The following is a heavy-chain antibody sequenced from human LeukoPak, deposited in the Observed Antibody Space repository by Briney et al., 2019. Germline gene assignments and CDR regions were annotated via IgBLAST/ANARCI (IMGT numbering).Heavy chain of an antibody. J-gene: IGHJ4*02. CDR2: IIPIFGTA. V-gene: IGHV1-69*13. CDR1: GGTFSSYA. Sequence: ASVKVSCKASGGTFSSYAISWVRQAPGQGLEWMGGIIPIFGTANYAQKFQGRVTITADESTSTAYMELSSLRSEDTAVYYCARVYDYGDYRYFDYWGQGTLVTVSS. CDR3: ARVYDYGDYRYFDY. D-gene: IGHD4-17*01.